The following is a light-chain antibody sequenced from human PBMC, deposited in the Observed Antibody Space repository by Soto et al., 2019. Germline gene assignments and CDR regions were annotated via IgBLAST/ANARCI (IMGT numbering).Light chain of an antibody. CDR2: GAS. J-gene: IGKJ1*01. CDR1: QSVSSSY. V-gene: IGKV3-20*01. CDR3: QHYSSSSWT. Sequence: EIQLTQSPGPLSLSPGERATLSCSASQSVSSSYLTWYQQKPGQALRLLIYGASSRATGIPDRFSGSGSGTDFALTISRLEPEDCAVYYCQHYSSSSWTFGQGTKV.